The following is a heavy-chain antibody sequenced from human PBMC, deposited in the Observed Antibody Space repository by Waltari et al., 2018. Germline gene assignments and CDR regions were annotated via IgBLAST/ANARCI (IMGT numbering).Heavy chain of an antibody. V-gene: IGHV4-38-2*02. CDR2: IYQSGST. CDR1: GYSISSGYY. J-gene: IGHJ1*01. CDR3: ASLSVGLELRAFQH. Sequence: QVQLQESGPGLVKPSETLSLTCTVSGYSISSGYYWGWIRQPPGKGLEWIGSIYQSGSTYYHPSLKSRVTISVDTSKNQFSLKLSSVTAADTAVYYCASLSVGLELRAFQHWGQGTLVTVSS. D-gene: IGHD1-7*01.